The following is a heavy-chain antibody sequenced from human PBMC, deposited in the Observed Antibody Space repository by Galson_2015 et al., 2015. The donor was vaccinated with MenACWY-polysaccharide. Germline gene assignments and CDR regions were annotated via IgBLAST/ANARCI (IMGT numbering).Heavy chain of an antibody. Sequence: SLRLSCAGSGLTFSNNWIHWVRQAPGKGLVWVSRINSDASSTAYADSVKGRFTISRDNAKNTLYLQMNSPRVEDTAVYYCVGPLGRGGTGAYGMDAWGQGTTVTVSS. D-gene: IGHD3-10*01. CDR3: VGPLGRGGTGAYGMDA. V-gene: IGHV3-74*01. CDR2: INSDASST. CDR1: GLTFSNNW. J-gene: IGHJ6*02.